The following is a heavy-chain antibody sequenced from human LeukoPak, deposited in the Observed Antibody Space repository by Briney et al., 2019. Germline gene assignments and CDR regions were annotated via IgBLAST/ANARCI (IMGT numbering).Heavy chain of an antibody. Sequence: GGSLRLSCAASGFTFSSYSMNWVREAPGKGLEWVSYISSSSSTIYYADSVKGRFTISRDNAKNSLYLQMNSLRDEDTAVYYCAREGEYYDILTGYYGFDYWGQGTLVTVSS. J-gene: IGHJ4*02. D-gene: IGHD3-9*01. CDR2: ISSSSSTI. CDR1: GFTFSSYS. V-gene: IGHV3-48*02. CDR3: AREGEYYDILTGYYGFDY.